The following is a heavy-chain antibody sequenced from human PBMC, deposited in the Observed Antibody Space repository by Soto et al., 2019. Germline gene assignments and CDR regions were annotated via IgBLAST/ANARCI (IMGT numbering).Heavy chain of an antibody. V-gene: IGHV3-53*01. CDR3: ARYAQQLVPYGMDV. Sequence: PGGSLRLSCAASGFTVSSNYMSWVRQAPGKGLEWVSVIYSGGSTYYADSVKGRFTISRDNSKNTLYLQMNSPRAEDTAVYYCARYAQQLVPYGMDVWGQGTTVTVSS. J-gene: IGHJ6*02. D-gene: IGHD6-13*01. CDR2: IYSGGST. CDR1: GFTVSSNY.